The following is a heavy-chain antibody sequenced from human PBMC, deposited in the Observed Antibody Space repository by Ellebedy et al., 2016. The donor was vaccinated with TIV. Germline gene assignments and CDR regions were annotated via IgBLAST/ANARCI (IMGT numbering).Heavy chain of an antibody. Sequence: GESLKISCAASGFTFSNYAMCWVRQAPGKGLEWVSSISSSSSYIYYADSVKGRFTISRDNAKNSLYLQMNSLRPEDTAVYYCAFPRAGYNSGWTYWGQGTLVTVSS. CDR1: GFTFSNYA. D-gene: IGHD6-19*01. J-gene: IGHJ4*02. CDR2: ISSSSSYI. CDR3: AFPRAGYNSGWTY. V-gene: IGHV3-21*04.